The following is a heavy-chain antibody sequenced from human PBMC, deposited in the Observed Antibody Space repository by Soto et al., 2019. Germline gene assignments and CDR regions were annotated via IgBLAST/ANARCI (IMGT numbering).Heavy chain of an antibody. J-gene: IGHJ6*02. V-gene: IGHV4-30-4*01. D-gene: IGHD3-3*01. CDR2: IYYSGST. Sequence: QVQLQESGPGLVKPSQTLSLTCTVSGGSISSGDYYWSWIRQPPGKGLEWIGYIYYSGSTYYNPSLKSRVTISVATAKKQFSLKLSSVTAADTAEYYCAKEPVSITIFGVNGMDVWGQGTTVTVSS. CDR3: AKEPVSITIFGVNGMDV. CDR1: GGSISSGDYY.